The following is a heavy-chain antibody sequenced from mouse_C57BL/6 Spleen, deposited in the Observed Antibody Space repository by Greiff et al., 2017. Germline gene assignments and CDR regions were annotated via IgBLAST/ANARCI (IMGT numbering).Heavy chain of an antibody. J-gene: IGHJ4*01. CDR2: IDPENGDT. CDR1: GFNIKDDY. Sequence: EVKLQQSGAELVRPGASVKLSCTASGFNIKDDYMHWVKQRPEQGLEWIGWIDPENGDTEYASKFQGKATITADTSSNTAYLQLSSLTSEDTAVYYCTRNYEVYYAMDYWGQGTSVTVSS. D-gene: IGHD2-1*01. V-gene: IGHV14-4*01. CDR3: TRNYEVYYAMDY.